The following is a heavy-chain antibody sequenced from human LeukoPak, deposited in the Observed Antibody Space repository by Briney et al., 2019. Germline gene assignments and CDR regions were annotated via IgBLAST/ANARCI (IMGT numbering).Heavy chain of an antibody. CDR1: GFTFSSYA. V-gene: IGHV3-30-3*01. CDR3: ARGAAAGTLFDY. CDR2: ISYDGSNK. D-gene: IGHD6-13*01. J-gene: IGHJ4*02. Sequence: PGGSLRLSCAASGFTFSSYAMHWVRQAPGKGLEWVAVISYDGSNKYYADSVKGRFTISRDNSKNTLCLQMNSLRAEDTAVYYCARGAAAGTLFDYWGQGTLVTVSS.